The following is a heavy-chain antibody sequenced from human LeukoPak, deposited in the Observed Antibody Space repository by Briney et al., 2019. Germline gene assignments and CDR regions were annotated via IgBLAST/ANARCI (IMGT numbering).Heavy chain of an antibody. J-gene: IGHJ4*02. Sequence: ASVKVSYKASGYTFANYPMNWVRQAPGHGLEWLGRINTNTGKPTYAQGFKGRFVFSLDTSVSTAYLQISSLKAEDTAVYYCAREAPPDYWGQGTLVTVSS. V-gene: IGHV7-4-1*02. CDR3: AREAPPDY. CDR2: INTNTGKP. CDR1: GYTFANYP.